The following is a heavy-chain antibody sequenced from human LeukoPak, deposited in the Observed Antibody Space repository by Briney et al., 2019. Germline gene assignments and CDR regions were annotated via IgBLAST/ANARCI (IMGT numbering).Heavy chain of an antibody. V-gene: IGHV4-59*08. CDR3: ARRIVVVTATKNAFDI. D-gene: IGHD2-21*02. J-gene: IGHJ3*02. CDR1: GGSISSYY. Sequence: SETLSLTCTVSGGSISSYYWSWIRQPPGKGLEWIGYIYYSGSTNYNPSLKSRVTISVDTSKNQFSLKLSSVTAADTAVYYCARRIVVVTATKNAFDIWGQGAMVTGSS. CDR2: IYYSGST.